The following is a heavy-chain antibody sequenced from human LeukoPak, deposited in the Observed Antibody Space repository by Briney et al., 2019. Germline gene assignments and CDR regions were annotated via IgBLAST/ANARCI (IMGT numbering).Heavy chain of an antibody. CDR2: ITPIDGST. J-gene: IGHJ4*02. D-gene: IGHD3-10*01. CDR1: GYTFRDHH. V-gene: IGHV1-46*01. CDR3: ARDTYGSDY. Sequence: APVKVSCKASGYTFRDHHMHCGRQAPGQGLEWMGKITPIDGSTTYAQKYQDRVTMTRDTSTSTVYMELNGLSSEDTAVYYCARDTYGSDYWGQGTLVTVSS.